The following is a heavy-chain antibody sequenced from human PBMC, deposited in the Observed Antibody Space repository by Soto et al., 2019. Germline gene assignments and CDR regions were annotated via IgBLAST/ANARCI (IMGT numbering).Heavy chain of an antibody. CDR1: GYTFANYW. CDR2: IDPRDSYT. D-gene: IGHD3-22*01. Sequence: GESLKISCNGSGYTFANYWINWLRQMPGKGLEWMGGIDPRDSYTNYSPSSQGHVTISADKSLNTAFLQWSTLKASDTAMYYCARRRETIFGVITTFDYWGQGTPVTVSS. J-gene: IGHJ4*02. CDR3: ARRRETIFGVITTFDY. V-gene: IGHV5-10-1*01.